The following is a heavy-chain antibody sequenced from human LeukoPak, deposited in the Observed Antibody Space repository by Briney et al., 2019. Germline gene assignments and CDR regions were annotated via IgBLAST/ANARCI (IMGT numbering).Heavy chain of an antibody. D-gene: IGHD3-9*01. CDR2: INHSGST. Sequence: SETLSLTCAVYGGPFSGYYWSWIRQPPGKGLEWIGEINHSGSTNYNPSLKSRVTLSVDTSKNQFSLKPSSVTAADTAVYYCARAYYDILTGYYKSPDYWGQGTLVTVSS. V-gene: IGHV4-34*01. J-gene: IGHJ4*02. CDR3: ARAYYDILTGYYKSPDY. CDR1: GGPFSGYY.